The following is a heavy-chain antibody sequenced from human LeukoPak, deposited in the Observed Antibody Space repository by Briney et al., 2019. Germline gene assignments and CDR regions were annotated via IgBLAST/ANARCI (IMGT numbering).Heavy chain of an antibody. V-gene: IGHV4-39*07. J-gene: IGHJ4*02. CDR2: IYYSGST. Sequence: SETLSLTCTVSGGSISSSSYYWGWILQPPGKGREWIGRIYYSGSTYYNPCPKSRGTISVDTSKNQFSLKLSSVTAADMAVYYCARVGRVDYDFWSGYFVFYYWGQGTLVTVSS. CDR3: ARVGRVDYDFWSGYFVFYY. D-gene: IGHD3-3*01. CDR1: GGSISSSSYY.